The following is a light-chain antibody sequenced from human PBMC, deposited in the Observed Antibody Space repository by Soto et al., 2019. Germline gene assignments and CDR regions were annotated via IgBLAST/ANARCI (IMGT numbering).Light chain of an antibody. Sequence: DIVMTQSPDSLAVSLGERATINCKSSQSVLYNSNNRNYLAWYQQKPAQPPKLLFYWASTRESGVPDRFSGSGSGTDFTLTISSLQAEDVAVYYCQQYYSTPLTFGPGTKVDIK. CDR3: QQYYSTPLT. CDR2: WAS. CDR1: QSVLYNSNNRNY. J-gene: IGKJ3*01. V-gene: IGKV4-1*01.